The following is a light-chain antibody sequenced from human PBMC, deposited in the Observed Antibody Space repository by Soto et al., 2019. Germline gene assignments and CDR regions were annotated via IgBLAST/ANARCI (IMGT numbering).Light chain of an antibody. J-gene: IGKJ1*01. V-gene: IGKV3-20*01. CDR3: QHYGSSWT. Sequence: IVLTQSPANLSLSPGERATLSCRASQSVSSYLAWYQQKPGQAPRLLISDASNRATGIPARFSGSGSGTDFTLTISRLEPEDFAVYYCQHYGSSWTFGQGTKVDIK. CDR2: DAS. CDR1: QSVSSY.